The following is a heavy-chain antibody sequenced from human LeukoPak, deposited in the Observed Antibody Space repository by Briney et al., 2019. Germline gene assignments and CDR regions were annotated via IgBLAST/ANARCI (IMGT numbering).Heavy chain of an antibody. CDR1: GFTVSSNY. D-gene: IGHD3-22*01. Sequence: GGSLRLSCAASGFTVSSNYMSWVRQAPGKGLEWVSVIYSGGSTYYADSVKGRFTISRDNSKSTLYIQMNSLRAEDTAVYYCARDNIVYYDSSGYYQGAYYYYYMDVWGKGTTVTVSS. CDR3: ARDNIVYYDSSGYYQGAYYYYYMDV. V-gene: IGHV3-53*01. CDR2: IYSGGST. J-gene: IGHJ6*03.